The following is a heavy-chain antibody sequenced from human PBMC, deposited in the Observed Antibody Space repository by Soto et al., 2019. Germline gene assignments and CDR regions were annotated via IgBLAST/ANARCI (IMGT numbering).Heavy chain of an antibody. Sequence: GASVKVSCKASGYTFTSYDINWVRQATGQGLEWMGWMNPNSGNTGYAQKFQGRVTMTRNTSISTAYMELSSLRSEDTAVYYCAIHIAAAGILAFDIRGQATIVTLS. V-gene: IGHV1-8*01. CDR3: AIHIAAAGILAFDI. CDR1: GYTFTSYD. J-gene: IGHJ3*02. D-gene: IGHD6-13*01. CDR2: MNPNSGNT.